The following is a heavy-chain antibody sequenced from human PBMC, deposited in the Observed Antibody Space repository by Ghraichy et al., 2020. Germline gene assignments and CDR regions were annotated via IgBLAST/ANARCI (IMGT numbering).Heavy chain of an antibody. Sequence: SQTLSLTCAISGDSVTNNNVAWDWIRQSPSRGLEWLGRTYYRSKWFDDYAAFVKSRITINPDKSKNQFSLVLKSVSPEDTAVYYCAREKRTPYGTRDFDYWGQGTLVTVSS. V-gene: IGHV6-1*01. CDR2: TYYRSKWFD. J-gene: IGHJ4*02. CDR1: GDSVTNNNVA. CDR3: AREKRTPYGTRDFDY. D-gene: IGHD4/OR15-4a*01.